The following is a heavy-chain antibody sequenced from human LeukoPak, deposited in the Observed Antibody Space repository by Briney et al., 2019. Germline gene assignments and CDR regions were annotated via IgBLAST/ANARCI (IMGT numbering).Heavy chain of an antibody. CDR1: GFTFSDYW. D-gene: IGHD2-15*01. Sequence: PGGSLRLSCAASGFTFSDYWMSWVRQAPGKGLEWVANIKEDGSEKYYVDSVKGRFTISRDNAKSSLYLQMNSLRVEDTAVYYCARASRGIAANLCFDYWGQGTLVTVSS. J-gene: IGHJ4*02. CDR3: ARASRGIAANLCFDY. CDR2: IKEDGSEK. V-gene: IGHV3-7*01.